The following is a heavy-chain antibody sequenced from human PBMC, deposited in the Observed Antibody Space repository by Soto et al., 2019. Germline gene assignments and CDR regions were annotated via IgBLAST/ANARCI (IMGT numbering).Heavy chain of an antibody. CDR2: ISDDGNTK. CDR3: ASSYFYDSGGYYSFDN. V-gene: IGHV3-30-3*01. J-gene: IGHJ4*02. CDR1: GFSFGTYA. D-gene: IGHD3-22*01. Sequence: QVQLVESGGGVVQPGTSLRLSCAASGFSFGTYAMYWVRQAPGRGLEWVAVISDDGNTKYYADYVKGRFTISRDNSRNTLYLQIYSLRTEDAAVYYCASSYFYDSGGYYSFDNWVQGTRVTVSS.